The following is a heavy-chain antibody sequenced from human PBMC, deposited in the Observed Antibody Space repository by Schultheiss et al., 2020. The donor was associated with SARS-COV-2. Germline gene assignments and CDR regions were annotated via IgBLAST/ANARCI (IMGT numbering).Heavy chain of an antibody. V-gene: IGHV3-30*02. J-gene: IGHJ4*02. Sequence: GESLKISCAASGFTFSTYSMNWVRQAPGKGLEWVAFIRYDGSNKYYADSVKGRFTISRDNSKNTLSLQMNSLRAEDTALYYCAKSPQSGLMEYFDYWGRGTLVTVSS. CDR3: AKSPQSGLMEYFDY. CDR2: IRYDGSNK. CDR1: GFTFSTYS. D-gene: IGHD3-22*01.